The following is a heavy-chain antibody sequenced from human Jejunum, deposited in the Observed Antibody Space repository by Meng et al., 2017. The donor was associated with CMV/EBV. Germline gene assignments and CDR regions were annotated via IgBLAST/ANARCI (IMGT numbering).Heavy chain of an antibody. CDR1: GYTFTSYD. CDR2: MNPNRGTT. V-gene: IGHV1-8*01. CDR3: ATGVADFEY. Sequence: VKLVTSGAEGKKPGCSVKGSCKASGYTFTSYDINWVRQGTGQGLEWMGWMNPNRGTTGYAQKFQGRVTMTRNISKSTAYMDLSSLRSEDTAVYYCATGVADFEYWGQGTLVTVSS. D-gene: IGHD6-19*01. J-gene: IGHJ4*02.